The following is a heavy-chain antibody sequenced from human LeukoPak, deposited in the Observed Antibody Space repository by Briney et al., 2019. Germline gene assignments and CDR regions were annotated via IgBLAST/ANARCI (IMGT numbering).Heavy chain of an antibody. CDR3: ARYGSGTYPRFDY. CDR2: IYNSGST. V-gene: IGHV4-59*08. Sequence: SETLSLTCTISGGSISGYYWSWIRQSPGKGLEWIGYIYNSGSTNYNPSLQSRVTISVDTSKNQFSLNLSSVTAADTAVYYCARYGSGTYPRFDYWGQGTLVTVSS. D-gene: IGHD3-10*01. J-gene: IGHJ4*02. CDR1: GGSISGYY.